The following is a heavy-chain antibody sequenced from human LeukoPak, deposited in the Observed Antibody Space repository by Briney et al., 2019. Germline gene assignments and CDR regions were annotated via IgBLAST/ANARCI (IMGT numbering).Heavy chain of an antibody. CDR1: GYTFTSYD. J-gene: IGHJ4*02. D-gene: IGHD2-15*01. CDR2: MNPNSGNT. Sequence: ASAKVSCKASGYTFTSYDINWVRQATGQGLERMGWMNPNSGNTGYAQKFQGRVTMTRNTSISTAYMELSSLRSEDTAVYYCARPRRYCSGGSCYYFDYWGQGTLVTVSS. CDR3: ARPRRYCSGGSCYYFDY. V-gene: IGHV1-8*01.